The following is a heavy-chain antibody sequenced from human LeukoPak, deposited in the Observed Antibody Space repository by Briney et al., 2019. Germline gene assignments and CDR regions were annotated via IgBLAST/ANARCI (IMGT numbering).Heavy chain of an antibody. CDR1: GGSTSNNF. Sequence: PSETLSLTCTVSGGSTSNNFWSWMRQPPGKGLEWIGTYYNSGSTNYNPSLKSRVTMSVDTSKNQFSLKLSSVTAADTAVYYCARGIGYSSSWYVRGGSDYWGQGTLVTVSS. V-gene: IGHV4-4*07. D-gene: IGHD6-13*01. J-gene: IGHJ4*02. CDR3: ARGIGYSSSWYVRGGSDY. CDR2: YYNSGST.